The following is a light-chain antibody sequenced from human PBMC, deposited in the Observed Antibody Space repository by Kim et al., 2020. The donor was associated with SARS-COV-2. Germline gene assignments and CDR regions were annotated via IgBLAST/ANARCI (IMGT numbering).Light chain of an antibody. V-gene: IGLV2-11*01. CDR2: DVS. CDR1: SSDVGGYNY. J-gene: IGLJ2*01. CDR3: CSYAGSYTLV. Sequence: QSALTQPRSVSGSPGQSVTISCTGTSSDVGGYNYVSWYQQHPGKAPRFMIYDVSNRPSGVPDRFSGSKSGNTASLTISGLQAEDEADYYCCSYAGSYTLVFGGGTQLTVL.